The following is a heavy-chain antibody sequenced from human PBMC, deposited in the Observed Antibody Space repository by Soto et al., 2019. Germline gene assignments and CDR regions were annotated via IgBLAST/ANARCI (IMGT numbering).Heavy chain of an antibody. J-gene: IGHJ6*02. V-gene: IGHV5-10-1*01. CDR3: ARRRDIVVVPDYYYGMDV. CDR2: IDPSDSYT. Sequence: PGESLKISCKGSGYSFTSYWISWVRQMPGKGLEWMGRIDPSDSYTNYSPSFQGHVTISADKSISTAYLQWSSLKASDTAMYYCARRRDIVVVPDYYYGMDVWGQGTTVTVSS. CDR1: GYSFTSYW. D-gene: IGHD2-2*01.